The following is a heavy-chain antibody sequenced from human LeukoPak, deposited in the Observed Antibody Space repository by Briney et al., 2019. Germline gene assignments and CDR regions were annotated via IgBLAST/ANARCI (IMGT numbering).Heavy chain of an antibody. V-gene: IGHV3-30*02. Sequence: GGSLRLSCAASGFTFSDFGMHWVRQAPGKGLEWVAFIRYDGDNEQYADSVKGRFTISRDNSKNTLYLQMNRLRTEDTAIYYCAKSVPAIRGEIDYWGQGTLDTVSS. J-gene: IGHJ4*02. CDR1: GFTFSDFG. CDR3: AKSVPAIRGEIDY. CDR2: IRYDGDNE. D-gene: IGHD3-10*01.